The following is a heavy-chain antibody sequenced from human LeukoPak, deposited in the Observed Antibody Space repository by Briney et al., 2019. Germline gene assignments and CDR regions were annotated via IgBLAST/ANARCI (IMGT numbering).Heavy chain of an antibody. V-gene: IGHV3-21*01. D-gene: IGHD1-26*01. J-gene: IGHJ4*02. Sequence: GGSLRLSCAASGFTFSSYSMNWVRQAPGKGLEWVSSISSSSSYIYYADSVKGRFTISRDNAKNSLYLQMNSLRAEDKAVYYCARERGIVGATYFDYWGQGTLVTVSS. CDR3: ARERGIVGATYFDY. CDR1: GFTFSSYS. CDR2: ISSSSSYI.